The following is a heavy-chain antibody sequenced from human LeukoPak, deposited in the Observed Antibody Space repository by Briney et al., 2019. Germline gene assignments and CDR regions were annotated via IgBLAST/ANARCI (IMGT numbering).Heavy chain of an antibody. V-gene: IGHV3-11*05. CDR1: GFTFSDYY. D-gene: IGHD1-26*01. CDR3: TTDQGGSYWENH. CDR2: ISSSSSYT. J-gene: IGHJ5*02. Sequence: GGSLRLSCAASGFTFSDYYMNWIRQAPGKGLEWVSFISSSSSYTKYADSVKGRFTISRDNAKNSLHLQMNSLKTEDTAVYYCTTDQGGSYWENHWGQGTLVTVSS.